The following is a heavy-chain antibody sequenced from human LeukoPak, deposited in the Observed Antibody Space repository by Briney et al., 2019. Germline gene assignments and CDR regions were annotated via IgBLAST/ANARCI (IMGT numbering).Heavy chain of an antibody. CDR1: GFSFSDYD. J-gene: IGHJ1*01. CDR2: ISGRSSHI. CDR3: GRAFPPLRTSSAGDL. D-gene: IGHD3-16*01. Sequence: KAGGSPRLSCSASGFSFSDYDMNWVRQAPGKGLEWVSAISGRSSHIYYGESVKGRFTISRDNAKNSLYLQMDSLGVEDTAVYYCGRAFPPLRTSSAGDLWGQGTLVIVSS. V-gene: IGHV3-21*01.